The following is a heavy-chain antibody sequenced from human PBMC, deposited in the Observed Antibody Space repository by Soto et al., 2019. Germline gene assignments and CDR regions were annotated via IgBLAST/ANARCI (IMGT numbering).Heavy chain of an antibody. D-gene: IGHD5-18*01. CDR2: INHRGSI. CDR3: ARGSRMRIPAASGRDYYYHGLDV. J-gene: IGHJ6*02. V-gene: IGHV4-34*01. CDR1: GGSFSGYY. Sequence: QVQLQQWGAGLLKPSETLSLNCAVYGGSFSGYYWSWFRQHPGKGLAWFGEINHRGSINYNPSSKSRVTMSVHTSKHPFSLKLNSVTAADTAVFYCARGSRMRIPAASGRDYYYHGLDVWGQGTAVPVSS.